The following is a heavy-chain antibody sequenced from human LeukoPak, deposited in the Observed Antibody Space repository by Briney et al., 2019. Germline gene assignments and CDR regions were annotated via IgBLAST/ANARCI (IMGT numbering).Heavy chain of an antibody. CDR1: GFTFSSYG. V-gene: IGHV3-30*03. J-gene: IGHJ3*02. CDR2: ISYDGSNK. Sequence: GGSLRLSCAASGFTFSSYGMHWVRQAPGKGLEWVAVISYDGSNKYYADSVKGRFTISRDNSKNTLYLQMNSLRAEDTAVYYCARGEITMVRGVISNAFDIWGQGTMVTVSS. D-gene: IGHD3-10*01. CDR3: ARGEITMVRGVISNAFDI.